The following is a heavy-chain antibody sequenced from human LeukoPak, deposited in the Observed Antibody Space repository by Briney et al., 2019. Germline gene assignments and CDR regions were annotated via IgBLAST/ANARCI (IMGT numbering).Heavy chain of an antibody. J-gene: IGHJ4*02. CDR2: INPNSGGT. D-gene: IGHD3-22*01. V-gene: IGHV1-2*06. CDR3: ARGYYFDSSGYYYDY. Sequence: ASVKVSCKASGYTFTGYYMHWVRQAPGQGPEWMGRINPNSGGTNYAQKFQGRVTMTRDTSISTAYMELSRLRSDDTAVYYCARGYYFDSSGYYYDYWGQGTLVTVSS. CDR1: GYTFTGYY.